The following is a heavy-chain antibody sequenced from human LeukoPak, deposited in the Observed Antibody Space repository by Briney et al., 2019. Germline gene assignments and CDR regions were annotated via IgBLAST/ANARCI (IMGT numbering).Heavy chain of an antibody. Sequence: SETLSLTCTVSGGSFSSSSYYWGWIRQPPGKGLEWIGSIYYSGSTYYNPSLKSRVTISVDTSKNQFSLKLSSVTAADTAVYYCARHATTLRFLGSMDVWGKGTTVTVSS. J-gene: IGHJ6*04. CDR3: ARHATTLRFLGSMDV. D-gene: IGHD3-3*01. CDR2: IYYSGST. V-gene: IGHV4-39*01. CDR1: GGSFSSSSYY.